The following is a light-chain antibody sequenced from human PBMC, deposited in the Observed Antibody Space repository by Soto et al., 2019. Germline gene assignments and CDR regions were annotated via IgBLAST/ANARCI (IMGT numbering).Light chain of an antibody. CDR3: SSYTSSSTLYV. V-gene: IGLV2-14*03. Sequence: QSALTQPASVSGSPGQSITISCTGTSSDVGGYNYVSWYQQHPGKAPKLMIYDVSNRPSGVSNRFSGSKSGNTASLTISGLQAEYEADYYCSSYTSSSTLYVFGTGIKLTVL. CDR1: SSDVGGYNY. J-gene: IGLJ1*01. CDR2: DVS.